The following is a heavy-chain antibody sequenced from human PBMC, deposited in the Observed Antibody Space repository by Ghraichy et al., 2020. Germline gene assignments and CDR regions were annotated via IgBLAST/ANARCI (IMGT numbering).Heavy chain of an antibody. J-gene: IGHJ3*02. CDR3: ARDRSSGPGAFDI. V-gene: IGHV4-39*07. CDR1: GGSISSSSYY. D-gene: IGHD3-22*01. CDR2: IYYSGST. Sequence: ETLSLTCTVSGGSISSSSYYWGWIRQPPGKGLEWIGSIYYSGSTYYNPSLKSRVTISVDTSKNQFSLKLSSVTAADTAVYYCARDRSSGPGAFDIWGQGTMVTVSS.